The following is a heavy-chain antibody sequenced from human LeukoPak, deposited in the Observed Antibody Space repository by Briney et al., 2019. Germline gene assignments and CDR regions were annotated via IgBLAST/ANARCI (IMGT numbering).Heavy chain of an antibody. CDR2: IYTSGST. V-gene: IGHV4-4*07. D-gene: IGHD2-2*02. CDR1: GGSISSYY. Sequence: PSETLSLTCTVSGGSISSYYWSWIRQPAGKGLEWIGRIYTSGSTNYSPSLKSRVTMSVDTSKNQFSLKLSSVTAADTAVYYCARQYCSSTSCYTTGWFDPWGQGTLVTVSS. J-gene: IGHJ5*02. CDR3: ARQYCSSTSCYTTGWFDP.